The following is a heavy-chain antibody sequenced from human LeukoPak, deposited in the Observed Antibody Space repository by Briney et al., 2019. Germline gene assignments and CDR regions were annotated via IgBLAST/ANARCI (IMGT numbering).Heavy chain of an antibody. CDR1: GGSFSGYY. J-gene: IGHJ5*02. D-gene: IGHD2-15*01. CDR3: ARGHEGVVVAATNWFDP. V-gene: IGHV4-34*01. CDR2: INHSGST. Sequence: SETLSLTCAVYGGSFSGYYWSWIRQPPGKGLEWIGEINHSGSTNYNPSLKSRVTISVDTSKNQSSLKLSSVTAADTAVYYCARGHEGVVVAATNWFDPWGQGTLVTVSS.